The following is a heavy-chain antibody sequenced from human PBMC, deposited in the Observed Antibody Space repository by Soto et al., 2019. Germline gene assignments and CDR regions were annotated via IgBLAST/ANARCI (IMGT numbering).Heavy chain of an antibody. CDR1: GGSISSYY. J-gene: IGHJ6*02. V-gene: IGHV4-59*01. CDR3: ARMNYYDSSGYAFETFYYYYGMDV. Sequence: QVQLQESGPGLVKPSETLSLTCTVSGGSISSYYWSWIRQPPGKGLEWIGYIYYSGSTNYNPSLKSRVTISVDTSKNQFSLKLSSVTAADTAVYYCARMNYYDSSGYAFETFYYYYGMDVWGQGTTVTVSS. CDR2: IYYSGST. D-gene: IGHD3-22*01.